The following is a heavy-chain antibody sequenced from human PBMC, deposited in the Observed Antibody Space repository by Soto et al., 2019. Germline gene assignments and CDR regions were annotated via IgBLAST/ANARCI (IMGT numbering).Heavy chain of an antibody. CDR3: ARDIRGYSRAFDF. CDR1: GDSVSSYNYY. D-gene: IGHD5-18*01. V-gene: IGHV4-61*01. CDR2: IYSSGST. Sequence: QVQLQESGPGLVKPSETLSLTCTVSGDSVSSYNYYWTWIRQSPGKGLDWVGYIYSSGSTKYNPSLKIRVTISLHTSSNQFSLNLTSVTAADTAVYYCARDIRGYSRAFDFWGQGTLVTVSS. J-gene: IGHJ4*02.